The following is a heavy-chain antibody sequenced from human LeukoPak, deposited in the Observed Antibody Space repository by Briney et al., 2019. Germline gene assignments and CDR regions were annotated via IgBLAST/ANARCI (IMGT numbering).Heavy chain of an antibody. Sequence: SETLSLTCVVSGDSISSGGYSWSWIRQTPGKGLEWIAYIHDSGSTYNNPPLKSRLRISIDTSKHQFSLKLNSVSAADTAVYYCARVVAAAGNNWFDPWGQGTLVTVSS. CDR2: IHDSGST. J-gene: IGHJ5*02. D-gene: IGHD6-13*01. CDR3: ARVVAAAGNNWFDP. V-gene: IGHV4-30-4*07. CDR1: GDSISSGGYS.